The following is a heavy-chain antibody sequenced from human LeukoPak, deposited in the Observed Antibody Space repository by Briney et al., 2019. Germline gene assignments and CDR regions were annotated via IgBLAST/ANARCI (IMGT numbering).Heavy chain of an antibody. CDR1: GRTFSIYA. D-gene: IGHD3-9*01. J-gene: IGHJ3*02. V-gene: IGHV1-69*13. CDR2: FSPIFGTA. Sequence: SVRLCFTAAGRTFSIYAISWVRQAPGQGLGWMGGFSPIFGTANYAHTYQGRVTITADEYTSTAYMEVSSLRSEDTAVYYCARDYPLRFFTTDLTYYDILTGYPLRAFDIWGQGTMVTVSS. CDR3: ARDYPLRFFTTDLTYYDILTGYPLRAFDI.